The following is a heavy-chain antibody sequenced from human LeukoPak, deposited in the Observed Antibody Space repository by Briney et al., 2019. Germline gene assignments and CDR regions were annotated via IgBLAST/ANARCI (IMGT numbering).Heavy chain of an antibody. J-gene: IGHJ4*02. V-gene: IGHV3-53*01. D-gene: IGHD1-1*01. CDR2: VHRDGDT. CDR1: GFTLSSNY. CDR3: ARAPYGVGYTVERDY. Sequence: PGGSLRLSCAASGFTLSSNYMSWVRQAPGKGLEWVAVVHRDGDTYHADSVKGRFTISRDKSKNTVYLQMNSLRDEDTAVYYCARAPYGVGYTVERDYWGQGTLVTVSS.